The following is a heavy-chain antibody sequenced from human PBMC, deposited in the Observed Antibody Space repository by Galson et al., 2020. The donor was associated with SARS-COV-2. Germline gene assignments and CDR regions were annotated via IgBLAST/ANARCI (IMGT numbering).Heavy chain of an antibody. D-gene: IGHD3-3*01. CDR1: GGSISSYY. J-gene: IGHJ6*03. CDR3: ARGNVLRFLEWSRLYYYDYMDF. Sequence: SETLSLTCTVSGGSISSYYWSWIRQPQGKGLEWIGYIYYSGSTNYHPSLKSRVTISVDTSKNQFSLKLSSVTAADTAVYYCARGNVLRFLEWSRLYYYDYMDFWGKGTTVTVSS. V-gene: IGHV4-59*01. CDR2: IYYSGST.